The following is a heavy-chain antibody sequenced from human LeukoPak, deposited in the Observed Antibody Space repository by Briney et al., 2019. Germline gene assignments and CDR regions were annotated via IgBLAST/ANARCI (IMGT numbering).Heavy chain of an antibody. CDR1: GFTFSSYS. V-gene: IGHV3-21*04. CDR2: ISSSSSYI. D-gene: IGHD1-26*01. Sequence: GGSLRLSCAASGFTFSSYSMNWVRQAPGKGLEWVSSISSSSSYIYYADSVKGRFTISRDNAKNSLYLQMNSLRAEDTAVYYCAKEGLPEGGATGFDYWGQGTLVTVSS. J-gene: IGHJ4*02. CDR3: AKEGLPEGGATGFDY.